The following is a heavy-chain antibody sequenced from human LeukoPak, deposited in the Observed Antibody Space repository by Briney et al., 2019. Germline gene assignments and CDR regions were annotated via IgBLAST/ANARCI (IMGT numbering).Heavy chain of an antibody. Sequence: GGSLRLSCAASGFIFSSYSMNWVRQAPGKGLQWVSSISSSSSYIYYADSVKGRFTISRDNAKNSLYLQMNSLRAEDTAVYYCARDQGDYSNFDYWGQGTLVTVSS. J-gene: IGHJ4*02. CDR2: ISSSSSYI. V-gene: IGHV3-21*01. D-gene: IGHD4-11*01. CDR1: GFIFSSYS. CDR3: ARDQGDYSNFDY.